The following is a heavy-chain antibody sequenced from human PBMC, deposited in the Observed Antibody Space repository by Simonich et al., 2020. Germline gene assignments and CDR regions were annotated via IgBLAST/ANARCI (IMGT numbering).Heavy chain of an antibody. J-gene: IGHJ4*02. CDR3: ARGGLYFDY. V-gene: IGHV4-59*01. D-gene: IGHD2-15*01. Sequence: QVQLQESGPGLVKPSETLSLTCTVSGGSISSDYWSWIRQPQGKGLEWIGSIYYSGRNNYNPSLKSRGTISVDTSKNPFSLKLSSGTAADTAVYYCARGGLYFDYWGQGTLVTVSS. CDR1: GGSISSDY. CDR2: IYYSGRN.